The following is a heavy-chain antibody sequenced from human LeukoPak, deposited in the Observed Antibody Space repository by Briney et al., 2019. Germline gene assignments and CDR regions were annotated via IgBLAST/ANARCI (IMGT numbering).Heavy chain of an antibody. CDR1: GYSISSGYY. J-gene: IGHJ4*02. CDR2: IYHSGST. CDR3: ARVSIGGLSYYYDSSGPKYYFDY. D-gene: IGHD3-22*01. Sequence: SETLSLTCTVSGYSISSGYYWGWIRQPPGKGLEWIGSIYHSGSTYYNPSLKSRVTISVDTSKNQFSLKLSSVTAADTAVYYCARVSIGGLSYYYDSSGPKYYFDYWGQGTLVTVSS. V-gene: IGHV4-38-2*02.